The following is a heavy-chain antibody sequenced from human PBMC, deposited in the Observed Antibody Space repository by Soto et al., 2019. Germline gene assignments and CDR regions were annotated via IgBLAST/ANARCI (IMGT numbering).Heavy chain of an antibody. D-gene: IGHD1-26*01. CDR1: GFTFSGYV. J-gene: IGHJ3*02. V-gene: IGHV3-23*01. CDR3: AKDRGGSYIYDAFDI. Sequence: GGSLRLSCVASGFTFSGYVMSWVRQAPGKGLEWVSAISGSGGSTWSADSVKGRFTISRDNSKNTLYLQMNSLRAEDTAVYYCAKDRGGSYIYDAFDIWCEGTMVTVSS. CDR2: ISGSGGST.